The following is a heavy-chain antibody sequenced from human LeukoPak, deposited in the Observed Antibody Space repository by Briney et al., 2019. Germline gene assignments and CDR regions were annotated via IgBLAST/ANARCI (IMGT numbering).Heavy chain of an antibody. CDR2: ISGSSSVI. D-gene: IGHD1-26*01. CDR1: GFTFNRYS. Sequence: GGSLRLSCAASGFTFNRYSMNWVRQASGKGLEWVSYISGSSSVIYYADSVKGRFTISRDNAKNSLSLQMNSLRAVDTAVYYCARGRSTWHLDYWGQGTLVTVSS. V-gene: IGHV3-48*04. J-gene: IGHJ4*02. CDR3: ARGRSTWHLDY.